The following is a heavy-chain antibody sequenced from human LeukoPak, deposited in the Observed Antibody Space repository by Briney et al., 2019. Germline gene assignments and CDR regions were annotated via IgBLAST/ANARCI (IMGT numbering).Heavy chain of an antibody. V-gene: IGHV3-64D*09. CDR2: ISSNGGST. Sequence: RGSPRLSCSASGFSFSSYAMHWVRQVPGKGLEYVSTISSNGGSTYYVDSVKGRFTISRDNSKNTLYLQMSSLRPEDMAVYYCVKDGSSLYSYGSYSFDNWSQGTLVTVSS. J-gene: IGHJ4*02. D-gene: IGHD5-18*01. CDR1: GFSFSSYA. CDR3: VKDGSSLYSYGSYSFDN.